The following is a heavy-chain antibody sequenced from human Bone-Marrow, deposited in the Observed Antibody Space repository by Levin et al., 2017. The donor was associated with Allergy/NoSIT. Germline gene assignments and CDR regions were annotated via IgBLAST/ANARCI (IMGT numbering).Heavy chain of an antibody. J-gene: IGHJ3*02. CDR3: ARVSGDSSENDSFDI. CDR2: ISPRSGNT. CDR1: EYTFTRYY. V-gene: IGHV1-46*01. Sequence: ASVKVSCKASEYTFTRYYIHWVRQAPGQGLEWMGLISPRSGNTTYAQKFQDRVTMTRDTSKTTVYMELSSLRSEDSAVYYCARVSGDSSENDSFDIWGQGTMVTVSS. D-gene: IGHD3-22*01.